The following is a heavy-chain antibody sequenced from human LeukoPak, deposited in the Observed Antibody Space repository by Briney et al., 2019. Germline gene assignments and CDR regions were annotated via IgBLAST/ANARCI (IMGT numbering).Heavy chain of an antibody. V-gene: IGHV3-30*18. CDR2: ISYDGSNK. Sequence: GGSLRLSCAASGFTFSSYGMHWVRQAPGKGLEWVAVISYDGSNKYYADSVKGRFTISRDNSKNTLYLQMNSLRAEDTAVYYCAKTHKVASYDFWSGYHDYFDYWGQGTLVTVSS. CDR3: AKTHKVASYDFWSGYHDYFDY. D-gene: IGHD3-3*01. J-gene: IGHJ4*02. CDR1: GFTFSSYG.